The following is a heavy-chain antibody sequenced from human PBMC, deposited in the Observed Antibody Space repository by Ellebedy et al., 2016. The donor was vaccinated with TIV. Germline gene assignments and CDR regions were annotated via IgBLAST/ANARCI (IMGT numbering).Heavy chain of an antibody. CDR1: GFTFSSYG. Sequence: GESLKISXAASGFTFSSYGMHWVRQAPGKGLEWVAVIWYDGSNKYYADSVKGRFTISRDNSKNTLYLQMNSLRAEDTAVYYCAKDLDYGDYGWGTFDYWGQGTLVTVSS. V-gene: IGHV3-30*02. D-gene: IGHD4-17*01. CDR3: AKDLDYGDYGWGTFDY. J-gene: IGHJ4*02. CDR2: IWYDGSNK.